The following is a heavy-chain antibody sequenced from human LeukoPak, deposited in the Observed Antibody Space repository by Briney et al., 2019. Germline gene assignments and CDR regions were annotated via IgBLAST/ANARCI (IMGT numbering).Heavy chain of an antibody. CDR1: GFTFSSYS. V-gene: IGHV3-64*02. D-gene: IGHD1-26*01. J-gene: IGHJ3*02. CDR3: ARVGATGAFDI. CDR2: ISTNGGNT. Sequence: GGSLRLSCAASGFTFSSYSMHWVRQAPGKGLEYVSAISTNGGNTYYADSVKGRFTISRDNSKNTLYLQMGSLRAEDMAVFYCARVGATGAFDIWGQGTMVTVSS.